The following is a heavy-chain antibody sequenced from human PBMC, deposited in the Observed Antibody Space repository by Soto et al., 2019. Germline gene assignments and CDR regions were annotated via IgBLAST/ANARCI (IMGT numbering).Heavy chain of an antibody. D-gene: IGHD2-8*01. Sequence: SSVKVSCKASGFTFSNYGLNWVRQAPGQGLEWMGWVSANNGHTNYAQNLQGRVSMTTDTSTSTAYMELRGLTFDDTAVYYCARDIESVTAKHFFYYYAMGVWG. V-gene: IGHV1-18*01. CDR1: GFTFSNYG. CDR3: ARDIESVTAKHFFYYYAMGV. J-gene: IGHJ6*02. CDR2: VSANNGHT.